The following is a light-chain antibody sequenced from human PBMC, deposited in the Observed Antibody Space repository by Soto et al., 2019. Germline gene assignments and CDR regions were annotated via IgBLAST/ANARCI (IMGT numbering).Light chain of an antibody. Sequence: EIVLTQSPATLSLSPGERATLSCRASQYISTYLLWYQQKPGQAPRLLIYDASTRATGIPARFSGSGSGTDFTLTISSLEPEDFAVYYCQQRSNWPPITFGQGTRLEIK. CDR3: QQRSNWPPIT. J-gene: IGKJ5*01. V-gene: IGKV3-11*01. CDR2: DAS. CDR1: QYISTY.